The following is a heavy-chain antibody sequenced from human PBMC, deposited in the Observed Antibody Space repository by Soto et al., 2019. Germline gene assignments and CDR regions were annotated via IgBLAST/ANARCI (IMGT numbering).Heavy chain of an antibody. Sequence: ASVKVSCKASGYTFTSCDINWVRQATGQGLEWMGWMNPNSGNTGYAQKFQGRVTMTRNTSISTAYMELSSLRSEDTAVYYCAGREGYCSSTSCSPYYYYYMDVWGKGTTVTVSS. V-gene: IGHV1-8*01. D-gene: IGHD2-2*01. J-gene: IGHJ6*03. CDR2: MNPNSGNT. CDR1: GYTFTSCD. CDR3: AGREGYCSSTSCSPYYYYYMDV.